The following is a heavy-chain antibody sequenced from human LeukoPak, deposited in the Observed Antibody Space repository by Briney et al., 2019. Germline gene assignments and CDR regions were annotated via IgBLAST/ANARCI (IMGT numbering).Heavy chain of an antibody. Sequence: GGSLRLSCAASGFTFSSYSMNWVRQAPGKGLEWVSSINSSSSYIYYADSVKGRFTISRDNAKNSLYLQMNSLRAEDTAVYYCARGGGVLRFLEWLTGNDYWGQGTLVTVSS. CDR2: INSSSSYI. D-gene: IGHD3-3*01. J-gene: IGHJ4*02. CDR3: ARGGGVLRFLEWLTGNDY. V-gene: IGHV3-21*01. CDR1: GFTFSSYS.